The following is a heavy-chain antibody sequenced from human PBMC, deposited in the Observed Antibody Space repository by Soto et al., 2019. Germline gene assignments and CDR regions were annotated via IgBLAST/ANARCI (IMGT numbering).Heavy chain of an antibody. V-gene: IGHV4-34*01. D-gene: IGHD3-22*01. CDR2: INHSGST. J-gene: IGHJ6*02. CDR1: GGSFSGYY. Sequence: QVQLQQWGAGLLKPSETLSLTCAVYGGSFSGYYWSWIRQPPGKGLEWIGEINHSGSTNYNPSLKSRVTISVDTSKNQFSLKLSSVTAADTAVYYCARGRKDYYDSSGYYYVRLVYYYYGMDVWGQGTTVTVSS. CDR3: ARGRKDYYDSSGYYYVRLVYYYYGMDV.